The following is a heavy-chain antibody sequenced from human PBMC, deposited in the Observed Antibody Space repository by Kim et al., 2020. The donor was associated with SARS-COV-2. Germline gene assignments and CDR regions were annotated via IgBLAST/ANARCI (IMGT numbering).Heavy chain of an antibody. CDR3: TRDSPGSKGDS. J-gene: IGHJ4*02. V-gene: IGHV3-23*01. CDR2: FSGSGPDA. CDR1: GFTFSTYA. Sequence: GGSLRLSCAASGFTFSTYAMTWVRQAPGKGLEWVSAFSGSGPDAYYADSVKGQFTISRDNSKNTLYLQMNSLRAEDTALYYCTRDSPGSKGDSWGQGTLVTVSS. D-gene: IGHD2-15*01.